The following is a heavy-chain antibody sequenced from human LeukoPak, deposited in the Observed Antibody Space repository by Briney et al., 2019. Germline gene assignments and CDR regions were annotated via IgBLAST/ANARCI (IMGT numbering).Heavy chain of an antibody. CDR3: ARDHSNEMCGGDCFASWFDP. D-gene: IGHD2-21*02. Sequence: ASVKVSCKTSGYTFIRHWMHWVRQAPGQGLEWMGIINPKDGATDFAQRFQGRVTMTTDTSTSTVYMELSSLGSEDTAVYYCARDHSNEMCGGDCFASWFDPWGQGTLVTVSS. CDR1: GYTFIRHW. CDR2: INPKDGAT. V-gene: IGHV1-46*01. J-gene: IGHJ5*02.